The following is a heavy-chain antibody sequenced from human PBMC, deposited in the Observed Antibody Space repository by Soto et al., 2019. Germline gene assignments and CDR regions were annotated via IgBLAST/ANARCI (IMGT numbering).Heavy chain of an antibody. CDR3: VKGNQLLRYYFEF. D-gene: IGHD2-15*01. CDR2: ITSDGDST. CDR1: GFTFSNYA. V-gene: IGHV3-64D*06. Sequence: GGSLRLSCSVSGFTFSNYAMDWVRQAPGKGLEYVSGITSDGDSTWHADSVKDRFTISRDNSKNTLFLQMSSLRVEDTAIYFCVKGNQLLRYYFEFWGPGTLVTVSS. J-gene: IGHJ4*01.